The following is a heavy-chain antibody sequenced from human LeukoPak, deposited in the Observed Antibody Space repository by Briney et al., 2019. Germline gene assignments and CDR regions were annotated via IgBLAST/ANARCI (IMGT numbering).Heavy chain of an antibody. CDR3: ARVPYGDLAPFDY. J-gene: IGHJ4*02. CDR2: IYYSGST. CDR1: GGFIGSYC. D-gene: IGHD4-17*01. Sequence: SETLSLTCTVSGGFIGSYCWSWIRQPPGKGLEWIGYIYYSGSTNYNPSLKSRVTISVDTSKDQFSLKLSSVTAADTAVYYCARVPYGDLAPFDYWGQGTLVTVSS. V-gene: IGHV4-59*01.